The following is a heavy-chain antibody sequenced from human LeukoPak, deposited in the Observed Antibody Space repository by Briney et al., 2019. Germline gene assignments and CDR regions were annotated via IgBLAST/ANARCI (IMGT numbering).Heavy chain of an antibody. V-gene: IGHV4-59*01. CDR2: IYYSGST. CDR1: GGSISSYY. Sequence: SETLSLTCTVSGGSISSYYWSWIRQPPGKGLEGIGYIYYSGSTNYNPSLKSRVTISVDTSKKQFSLKLSSVTAADTAVYYCARDGIAAAGGFDYWGQGTLVTVSS. J-gene: IGHJ4*02. D-gene: IGHD6-13*01. CDR3: ARDGIAAAGGFDY.